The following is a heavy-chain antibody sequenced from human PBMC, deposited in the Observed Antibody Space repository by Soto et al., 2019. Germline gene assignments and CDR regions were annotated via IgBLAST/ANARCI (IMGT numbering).Heavy chain of an antibody. CDR1: GGSISSGAHY. CDR3: ARDRYGVPRGDYCDS. J-gene: IGHJ4*02. CDR2: IYYSGSN. D-gene: IGHD4-17*01. V-gene: IGHV4-31*03. Sequence: QVQLQESGPGLVKPSQTLSLTCTVSGGSISSGAHYWSWIRQLPGKGLEWIGNIYYSGSNYYNPSLKSRVTISVDTSNNQCSLNLSSVTAADTAIYYCARDRYGVPRGDYCDSWGQGILVTVSS.